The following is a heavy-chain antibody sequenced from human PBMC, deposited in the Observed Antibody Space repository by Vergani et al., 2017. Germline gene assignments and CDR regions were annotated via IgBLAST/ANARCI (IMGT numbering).Heavy chain of an antibody. CDR3: ARDVKGPSTAMAQS. CDR2: IIAYNGNT. D-gene: IGHD5-18*01. J-gene: IGHJ4*02. Sequence: QVQLVQSGAEVKKPGSSVKVSCKASGGTFSSYAISWVRQAPGQGLEWMGGIIAYNGNTNYAQKLQGRVTMTTDTSTSTAYMELRSLRSEDTAVYYCARDVKGPSTAMAQSWGQGTLVTVSS. V-gene: IGHV1-18*01. CDR1: GGTFSSYA.